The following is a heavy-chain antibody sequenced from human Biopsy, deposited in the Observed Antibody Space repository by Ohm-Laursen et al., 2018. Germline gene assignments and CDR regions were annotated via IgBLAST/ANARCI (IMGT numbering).Heavy chain of an antibody. V-gene: IGHV4-59*11. J-gene: IGHJ4*02. CDR3: AKGITVYGVVLPYYFDD. CDR2: FYGSGNT. CDR1: GASLSSHY. Sequence: SDTLSPTCSVSGASLSSHYWSWIRQPPGKGLEWLGYFYGSGNTYYNPSLKSRVTISVDQSKNQFSLKLNAVTAADTAVYYCAKGITVYGVVLPYYFDDWGQGTLVTVSS. D-gene: IGHD3-3*01.